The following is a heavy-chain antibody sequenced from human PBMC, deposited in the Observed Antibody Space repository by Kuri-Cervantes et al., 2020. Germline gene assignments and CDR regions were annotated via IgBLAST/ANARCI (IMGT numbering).Heavy chain of an antibody. V-gene: IGHV3-7*01. Sequence: GESLKISCAASGFTFSSYWMSWVRQAPGKGLEWVANIKQDGSEKYYVDSVKGRFTIPRDNAKNSLYLQMNSLRAEDTAVYYCARNITMDVWGQGTTVTVSS. CDR3: ARNITMDV. D-gene: IGHD1-14*01. J-gene: IGHJ6*02. CDR2: IKQDGSEK. CDR1: GFTFSSYW.